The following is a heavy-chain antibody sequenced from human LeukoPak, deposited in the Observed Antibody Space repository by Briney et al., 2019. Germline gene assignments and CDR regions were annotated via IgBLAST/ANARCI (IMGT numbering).Heavy chain of an antibody. Sequence: GGSLRLSCAASTFAFSSYAMTWVRQAPGKGLEWVSSITATGGISYADSVKGRFTISRDNSKSTLYLQMNSLRAEDTAVYYCAKDSKFLEWLDDAFDIWGQGTMVTVSS. CDR3: AKDSKFLEWLDDAFDI. CDR1: TFAFSSYA. D-gene: IGHD3-3*01. J-gene: IGHJ3*02. V-gene: IGHV3-23*01. CDR2: ITATGGIS.